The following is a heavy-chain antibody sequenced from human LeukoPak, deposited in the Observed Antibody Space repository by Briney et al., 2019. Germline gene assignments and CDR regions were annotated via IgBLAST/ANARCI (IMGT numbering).Heavy chain of an antibody. Sequence: GGSLRLSCAASGFTFSSYWMSRVRQAPGKVLEWVANIKQDGSEKEYVDSVKGRFTISRDNAKNSLYLQMNSLRAEDTAVYYCARDCSSTSCYSSGAFDIWGQGTMVTVSS. D-gene: IGHD2-2*02. V-gene: IGHV3-7*01. J-gene: IGHJ3*02. CDR1: GFTFSSYW. CDR3: ARDCSSTSCYSSGAFDI. CDR2: IKQDGSEK.